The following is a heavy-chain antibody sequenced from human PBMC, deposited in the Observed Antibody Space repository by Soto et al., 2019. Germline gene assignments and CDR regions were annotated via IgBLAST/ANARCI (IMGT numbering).Heavy chain of an antibody. CDR1: GYSFTSYW. J-gene: IGHJ6*02. V-gene: IGHV5-10-1*01. Sequence: GESLKISCKGSGYSFTSYWISWVRQMPGKGLEWMGRIDPSDSYTNYSPSFQGHVTISADKSISTAYLQWSSLKASDTAMYYCARKDVMLSRAAGSYYYGMDVWGQGTTVTVSS. CDR3: ARKDVMLSRAAGSYYYGMDV. CDR2: IDPSDSYT. D-gene: IGHD6-13*01.